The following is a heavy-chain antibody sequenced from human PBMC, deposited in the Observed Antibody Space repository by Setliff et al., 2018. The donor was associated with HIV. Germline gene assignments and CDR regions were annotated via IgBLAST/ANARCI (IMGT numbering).Heavy chain of an antibody. CDR2: IFPGDSDT. CDR1: GFNFNTDW. J-gene: IGHJ4*02. CDR3: ARRMWQQDSKFMYYFDY. Sequence: GESLKISCQGSGFNFNTDWIVWVRQIPGKGLEWMGSIFPGDSDTRYSPSFQGQVTISADKSISTAYLQWSSLKASDTAMYYCARRMWQQDSKFMYYFDYWGQGTLVTVSS. V-gene: IGHV5-51*01. D-gene: IGHD6-13*01.